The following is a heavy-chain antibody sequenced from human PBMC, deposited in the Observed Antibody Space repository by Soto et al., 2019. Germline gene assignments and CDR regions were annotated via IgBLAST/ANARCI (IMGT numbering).Heavy chain of an antibody. CDR1: GFTFSSYG. CDR3: AKVYHGDYLDYYYYMDV. V-gene: IGHV3-30*18. J-gene: IGHJ6*03. Sequence: GGSLRLSCAASGFTFSSYGMHWVRQAPGKGLEWVAVISYDGSNKYYADSVKGRFTISRDNSKNTLYLQMNSLRAEDTAVYYCAKVYHGDYLDYYYYMDVWGKGTTVTVSS. D-gene: IGHD4-17*01. CDR2: ISYDGSNK.